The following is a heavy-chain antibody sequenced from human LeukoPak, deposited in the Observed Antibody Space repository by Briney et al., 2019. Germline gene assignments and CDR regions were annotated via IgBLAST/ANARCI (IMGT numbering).Heavy chain of an antibody. Sequence: PSETLSLTCTVSGGSISSYYWSWIRQPPGKGLEWTAYIYYSGSTTYNPSLKSRVTMSVDTSKNQFSLKLSSVTAADTAVYYCARTISFGGVIVPNWFDPWGQGTLVTVSS. CDR1: GGSISSYY. D-gene: IGHD3-16*02. CDR2: IYYSGST. CDR3: ARTISFGGVIVPNWFDP. V-gene: IGHV4-59*01. J-gene: IGHJ5*02.